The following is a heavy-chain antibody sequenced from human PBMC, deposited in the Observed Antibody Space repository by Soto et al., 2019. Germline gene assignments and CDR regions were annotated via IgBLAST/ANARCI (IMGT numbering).Heavy chain of an antibody. CDR2: IKQDGSGK. Sequence: GGSLRLSCAASGFTFSSYWMSWVRQAPGKGLEWVANIKQDGSGKYYVDSVKGRFTISRDNAKNSLYLQMNSLRAEDTAVYYCARDSGDIVVVPAAGYFDYWGQGTLVTVSS. V-gene: IGHV3-7*01. D-gene: IGHD2-2*01. CDR3: ARDSGDIVVVPAAGYFDY. J-gene: IGHJ4*02. CDR1: GFTFSSYW.